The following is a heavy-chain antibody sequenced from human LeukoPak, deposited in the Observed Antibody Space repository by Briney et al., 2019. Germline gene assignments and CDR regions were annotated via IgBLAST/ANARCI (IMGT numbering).Heavy chain of an antibody. CDR3: ARELTENYFDY. Sequence: SQTLSLTCTVSGGSISSGSYYWSWIRQPAGKGLEWIGRIYTSGSTNYNPSLKSRVTISVDTSKNQFSLKLSSVTAADTAVYYCARELTENYFDYWGQGTLVTVSS. V-gene: IGHV4-61*02. D-gene: IGHD1-14*01. J-gene: IGHJ4*02. CDR1: GGSISSGSYY. CDR2: IYTSGST.